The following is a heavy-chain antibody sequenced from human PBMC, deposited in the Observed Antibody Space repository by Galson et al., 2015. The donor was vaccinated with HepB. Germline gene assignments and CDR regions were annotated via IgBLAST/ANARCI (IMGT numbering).Heavy chain of an antibody. Sequence: QSGAEVKKPGESLKISCKGSGYSFSTYWIGWVRQMPGKGLEWMGIIFPSDSDTRYSPSFQGQVTISADKSINTTYLQWSSLKASDSAMYYCARHVYPDSWGQGTLVTVSS. CDR3: ARHVYPDS. CDR2: IFPSDSDT. D-gene: IGHD5/OR15-5a*01. CDR1: GYSFSTYW. V-gene: IGHV5-51*01. J-gene: IGHJ4*02.